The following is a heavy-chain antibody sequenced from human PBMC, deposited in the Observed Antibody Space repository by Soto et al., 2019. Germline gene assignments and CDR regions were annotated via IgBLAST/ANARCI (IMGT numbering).Heavy chain of an antibody. V-gene: IGHV3-49*04. J-gene: IGHJ6*02. CDR2: IRSKAYGGTT. CDR3: TRGLMVRGVIAYYYYGMDV. D-gene: IGHD3-10*01. CDR1: GFTFGDYA. Sequence: GGSLRLSCTASGFTFGDYAMSWVRQAPGKGLERVGFIRSKAYGGTTEHAASVKGRFTISRDDSKSIAYLQMNSLKTEDTAVYYCTRGLMVRGVIAYYYYGMDVWGQGTTVTVSS.